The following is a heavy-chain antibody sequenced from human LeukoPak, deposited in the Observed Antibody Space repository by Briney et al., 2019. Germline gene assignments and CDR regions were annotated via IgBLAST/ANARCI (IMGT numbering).Heavy chain of an antibody. V-gene: IGHV1-2*02. D-gene: IGHD4-11*01. J-gene: IGHJ4*02. CDR2: IDANNGDT. CDR1: GYTFRGNS. CDR3: ARDPSSVTLYFFDY. Sequence: ASVKVSCKASGYTFRGNSIHWLRQAPGQGLEWMGWIDANNGDTKSAQKFQGRVTMSRDTSISTAYMDLSSLSPDDAGVYYCARDPSSVTLYFFDYWGQGTLVTVSS.